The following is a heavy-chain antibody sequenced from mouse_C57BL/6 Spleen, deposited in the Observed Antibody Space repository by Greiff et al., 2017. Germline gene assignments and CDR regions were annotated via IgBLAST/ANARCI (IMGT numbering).Heavy chain of an antibody. V-gene: IGHV1-54*01. D-gene: IGHD2-3*01. CDR3: ASYDGYSPAY. J-gene: IGHJ3*01. CDR2: INPGSGGT. CDR1: GYAFTNYL. Sequence: VQLQQSGAELVRPGTSVKVSCKASGYAFTNYLIEWVKQRPGQGLEWIGVINPGSGGTNYNEKFKGKATLTADKSSITAYMQLSSLTAEDSAVYCCASYDGYSPAYWGQGTLVTVSA.